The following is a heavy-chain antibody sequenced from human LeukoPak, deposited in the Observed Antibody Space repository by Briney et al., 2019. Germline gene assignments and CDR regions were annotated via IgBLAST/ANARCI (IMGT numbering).Heavy chain of an antibody. Sequence: SETLSLTCVVSGGTVSGYYWGWIRQPPGRGLEWIGYVYYSGSTNYNPSFKSRITISVDTSRNQFSLQLSSVTAADTAVYYCARIHRYCSGGACYVLDNWGQGTLVAVSS. D-gene: IGHD2-15*01. CDR3: ARIHRYCSGGACYVLDN. CDR2: VYYSGST. J-gene: IGHJ4*02. CDR1: GGTVSGYY. V-gene: IGHV4-59*02.